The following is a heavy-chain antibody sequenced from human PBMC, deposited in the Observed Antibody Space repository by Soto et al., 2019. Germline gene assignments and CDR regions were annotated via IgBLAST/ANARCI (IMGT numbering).Heavy chain of an antibody. D-gene: IGHD3-16*01. V-gene: IGHV1-58*01. CDR2: IVVATANT. CDR1: GFTFTNSA. Sequence: SVKVSCKASGFTFTNSAVQWVRQARGRRLEWIGWIVVATANTDYAQKFQERVAITRDMSTSTTYMELSSLRSEDTAVYYCAAGVMDGQDYYYGMDVWGQGTTVTVSS. CDR3: AAGVMDGQDYYYGMDV. J-gene: IGHJ6*02.